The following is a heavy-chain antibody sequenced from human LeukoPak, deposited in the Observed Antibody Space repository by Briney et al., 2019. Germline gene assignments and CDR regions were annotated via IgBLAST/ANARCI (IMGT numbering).Heavy chain of an antibody. D-gene: IGHD3-22*01. Sequence: ASVKVSCKSSGYTFTGYYMHWVRQAPGQGLEWMGWINPNSGGTNYAQKFQGRVTMTRDTSISTAYMELSRLRSDDTAVYYCARGGGDSSGYCPTEYWGQGTLVTVSS. V-gene: IGHV1-2*02. CDR3: ARGGGDSSGYCPTEY. J-gene: IGHJ4*02. CDR2: INPNSGGT. CDR1: GYTFTGYY.